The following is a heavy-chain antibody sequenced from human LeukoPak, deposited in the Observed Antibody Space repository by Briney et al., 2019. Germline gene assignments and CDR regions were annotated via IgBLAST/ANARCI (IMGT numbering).Heavy chain of an antibody. CDR2: IYYSGST. CDR1: GGSISSSTYY. Sequence: SETLSLTCTVSGGSISSSTYYWGWIRQPPGKGLEWIGSIYYSGSTYYSPSLKSRVTISVDTSKNQFSLRLSSVTAAGTAVYYCARRDMTAVTAYAFDIWGQGTMVTVSS. D-gene: IGHD4-11*01. CDR3: ARRDMTAVTAYAFDI. V-gene: IGHV4-39*01. J-gene: IGHJ3*02.